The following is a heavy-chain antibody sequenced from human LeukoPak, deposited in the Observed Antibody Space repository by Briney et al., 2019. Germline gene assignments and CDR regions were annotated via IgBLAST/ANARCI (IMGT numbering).Heavy chain of an antibody. J-gene: IGHJ4*02. CDR2: IKQDGSEK. CDR1: GFTFISDW. V-gene: IGHV3-7*01. D-gene: IGHD3-22*01. CDR3: ARDEGSGCLDY. Sequence: GRSLRLSCSASGFTFISDWMSWVRQAPGKGLEYEDNIKQDGSEKYYVDAVKGRFTISRDNAKNSLYMQMNRLRAEDAAVYYCARDEGSGCLDYWGQGTLVPVSS.